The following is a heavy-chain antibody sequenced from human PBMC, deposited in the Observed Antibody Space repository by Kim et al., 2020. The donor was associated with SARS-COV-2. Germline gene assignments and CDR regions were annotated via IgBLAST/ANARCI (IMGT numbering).Heavy chain of an antibody. CDR1: GFTFSSYG. V-gene: IGHV3-33*06. CDR3: AKASKYYYDSSGYYTNDAFDI. CDR2: IWYDGSNK. J-gene: IGHJ3*02. D-gene: IGHD3-22*01. Sequence: GGSLRLSCAASGFTFSSYGMHWVRQAPGKGLEWVAVIWYDGSNKYYADSVKGRFTISRDNSKNTLYLQMNSLRAEDTAVYYCAKASKYYYDSSGYYTNDAFDIWGQGTMVTVSS.